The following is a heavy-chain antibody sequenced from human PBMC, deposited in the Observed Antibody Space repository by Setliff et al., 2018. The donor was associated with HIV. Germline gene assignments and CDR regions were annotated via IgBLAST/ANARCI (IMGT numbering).Heavy chain of an antibody. D-gene: IGHD5-12*01. Sequence: ETLSLTCTVSGGSISSYYWSWIRQPPGKGLEWIGCFYYIGSTKYNPPLKSRVTISVDTSKNQFSLKLSSVTAADTAVYYCARGRGDIVATITQYYYYYYYMDVWGKGTTVTVSS. CDR1: GGSISSYY. CDR3: ARGRGDIVATITQYYYYYYYMDV. CDR2: FYYIGST. J-gene: IGHJ6*03. V-gene: IGHV4-59*01.